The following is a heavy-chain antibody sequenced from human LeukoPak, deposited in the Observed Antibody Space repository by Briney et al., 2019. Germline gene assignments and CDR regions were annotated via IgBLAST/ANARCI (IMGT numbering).Heavy chain of an antibody. CDR3: ARGHCSSTSCYVYDY. J-gene: IGHJ4*02. D-gene: IGHD2-2*01. V-gene: IGHV4-34*01. CDR1: GGSFSGYY. CDR2: INHSGST. Sequence: SETLSLSCAVYGGSFSGYYWSWIRQPPGMGLEWIGEINHSGSTNYNPSLKSRVTISVDTSKNQFSLKLSSVTAADTAVYYCARGHCSSTSCYVYDYWGQGTLVTVSS.